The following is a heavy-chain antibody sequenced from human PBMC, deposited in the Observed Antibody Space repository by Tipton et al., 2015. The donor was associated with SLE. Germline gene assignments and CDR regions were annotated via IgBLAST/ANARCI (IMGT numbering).Heavy chain of an antibody. J-gene: IGHJ4*02. V-gene: IGHV4-39*07. D-gene: IGHD3-3*01. CDR2: INHSGST. CDR3: ARVRGSGYYDY. CDR1: GGSISSNSYY. Sequence: TLSLTCIVSGGSISSNSYYWSWIRQPPGKGLEWIGEINHSGSTNYNPSLKSRVTISVDTSKNQFSLKLSSVTAADTAVYYCARVRGSGYYDYWGQGTLVTVSS.